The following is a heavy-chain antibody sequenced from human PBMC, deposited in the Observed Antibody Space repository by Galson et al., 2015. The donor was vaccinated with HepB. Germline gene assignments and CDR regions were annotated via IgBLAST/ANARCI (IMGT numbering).Heavy chain of an antibody. V-gene: IGHV4-39*07. CDR3: ARETLVVPAARAPLGAFDI. D-gene: IGHD2-2*01. CDR2: IYYSGST. Sequence: ETLSLTCTVSGGSISSSSYYWGWIRQPPGKGLEWIGSIYYSGSTYYNPSLKSRVTISVDTSKNQFSLKLSSVTAADTAVYYCARETLVVPAARAPLGAFDIWGQGTMVTVSS. CDR1: GGSISSSSYY. J-gene: IGHJ3*02.